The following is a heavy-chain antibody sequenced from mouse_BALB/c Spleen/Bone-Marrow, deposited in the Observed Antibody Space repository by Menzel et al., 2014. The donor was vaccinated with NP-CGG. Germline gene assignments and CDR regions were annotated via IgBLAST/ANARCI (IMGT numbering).Heavy chain of an antibody. CDR3: ATKNFDY. J-gene: IGHJ2*01. CDR2: ISGGGSYR. V-gene: IGHV5-9-2*01. CDR1: GFTFSSYG. Sequence: DVHLVESGGGLVKPGGSLKLSCTASGFTFSSYGMSWVRQTPEKRLEWVATISGGGSYRYYPDSVQGRITISRDNAKNNLYLQMSSLRAEDTALYYCATKNFDYWGQGTTLTVSS.